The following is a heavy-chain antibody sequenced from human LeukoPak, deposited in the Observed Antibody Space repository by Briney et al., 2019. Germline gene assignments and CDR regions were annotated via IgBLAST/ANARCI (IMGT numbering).Heavy chain of an antibody. CDR3: AKLDHWGTDY. J-gene: IGHJ4*02. CDR2: ISGSGGST. D-gene: IGHD3-16*01. Sequence: GGSLRLSCAASGFTFSSYAMSWVRQAPGKGLEWVSAISGSGGSTYYADSVKGRFTISRDNSRNTLYLQMNSLRAEDTAGYYCAKLDHWGTDYWGQGTLVTVSS. CDR1: GFTFSSYA. V-gene: IGHV3-23*01.